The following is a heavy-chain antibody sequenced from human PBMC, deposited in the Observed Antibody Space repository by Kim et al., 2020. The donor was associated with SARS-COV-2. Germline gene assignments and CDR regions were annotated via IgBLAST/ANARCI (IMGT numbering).Heavy chain of an antibody. Sequence: GGSLRLSCAASGFTVSSNYMSWVRQAPGKGLEWVSVIYSGGSTYYADSVKGRFTISRDNSKNTLYLQMNSLRAEDTAVYYCASLVDTAMVFMDVWGQGTTVTVSS. V-gene: IGHV3-66*02. CDR3: ASLVDTAMVFMDV. CDR2: IYSGGST. D-gene: IGHD5-18*01. CDR1: GFTVSSNY. J-gene: IGHJ6*02.